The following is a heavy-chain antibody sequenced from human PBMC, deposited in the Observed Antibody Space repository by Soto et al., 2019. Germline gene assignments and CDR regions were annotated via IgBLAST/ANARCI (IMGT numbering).Heavy chain of an antibody. Sequence: GGSLRLSCAASGFTFSSYAMHWVRQAPGKGLEWVAVISYDGSNKYYADSVKCRFTISRGNLLITLYPQMTSLRVEDSPVYYCATDSDSGHYHQYSGLDVWGQGSTVTVSS. CDR1: GFTFSSYA. D-gene: IGHD1-1*01. J-gene: IGHJ6*02. CDR2: ISYDGSNK. CDR3: ATDSDSGHYHQYSGLDV. V-gene: IGHV3-30-3*01.